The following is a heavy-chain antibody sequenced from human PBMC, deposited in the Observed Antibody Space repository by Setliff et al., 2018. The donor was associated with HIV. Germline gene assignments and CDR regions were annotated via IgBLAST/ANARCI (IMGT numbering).Heavy chain of an antibody. V-gene: IGHV4-31*03. Sequence: SETLSLTCTVSGGSISSGGYYWSWIRQHPGKGLEWIGYIYYSETTSYNPSLESRVTMSVDTSKNQFSLRLSSVTAADTAVYYCARDMGGFWSGYYREGIRDAFDIWGQGTMVTVSS. CDR2: IYYSETT. CDR1: GGSISSGGYY. D-gene: IGHD3-3*01. CDR3: ARDMGGFWSGYYREGIRDAFDI. J-gene: IGHJ3*02.